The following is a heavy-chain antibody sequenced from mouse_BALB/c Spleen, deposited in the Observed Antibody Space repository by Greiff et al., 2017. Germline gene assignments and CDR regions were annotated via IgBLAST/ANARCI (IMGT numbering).Heavy chain of an antibody. V-gene: IGHV7-3*02. CDR1: GFTFTDYY. CDR3: ARGIYYGNYGGFAY. D-gene: IGHD2-1*01. CDR2: IRNKANGYTT. J-gene: IGHJ3*01. Sequence: EVKLQESGGGLVQPGGSLRLSCATSGFTFTDYYMSWVRQPPGKALEWLGFIRNKANGYTTEYSASVKGRFTISRDNSQSILYLQMNTLRAEDSATYYCARGIYYGNYGGFAYWGQGTLVTVSA.